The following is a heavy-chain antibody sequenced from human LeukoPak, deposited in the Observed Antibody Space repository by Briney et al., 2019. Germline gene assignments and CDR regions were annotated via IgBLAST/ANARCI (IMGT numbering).Heavy chain of an antibody. V-gene: IGHV3-23*01. Sequence: GGSLRLSCAASGFTFTTYAMNWVRQAPGKGLEWVSGISYSGESTYYADSVKGRFTTSRDNSKNTLSLHMNSLRAEDAAIYYCAKARGYSSSSSFDSWGQGTLVTVSS. CDR2: ISYSGEST. CDR3: AKARGYSSSSSFDS. CDR1: GFTFTTYA. J-gene: IGHJ4*02. D-gene: IGHD6-13*01.